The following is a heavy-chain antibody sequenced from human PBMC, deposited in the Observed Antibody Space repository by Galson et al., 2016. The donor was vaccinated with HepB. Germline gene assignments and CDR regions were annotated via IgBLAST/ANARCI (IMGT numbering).Heavy chain of an antibody. CDR2: ISSNSRDT. CDR3: TRRESLSLDY. CDR1: GFTFRTYS. V-gene: IGHV3-21*01. D-gene: IGHD2/OR15-2a*01. Sequence: SLRLSCAAPGFTFRTYSMNWVRQAPGKGLEWVSSISSNSRDTDYADSVKGRFTISRDNAKNSLYLQMNSLRVEDTAVYYCTRRESLSLDYWGQGTLVTVSS. J-gene: IGHJ4*02.